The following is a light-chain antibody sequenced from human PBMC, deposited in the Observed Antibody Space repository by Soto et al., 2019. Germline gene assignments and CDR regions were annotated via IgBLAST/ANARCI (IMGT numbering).Light chain of an antibody. CDR3: QQYGYAPWT. V-gene: IGKV3-20*01. CDR1: QSVPGSY. J-gene: IGKJ1*01. Sequence: EIGLTQSPGTLSLSPGERATLSCRASQSVPGSYLAWFQQKTGQAPRILIYGASSRHTGIPDRFSGSGSGTDCTLTISRLEPEDVEVDYCQQYGYAPWTFGQGTKVDIK. CDR2: GAS.